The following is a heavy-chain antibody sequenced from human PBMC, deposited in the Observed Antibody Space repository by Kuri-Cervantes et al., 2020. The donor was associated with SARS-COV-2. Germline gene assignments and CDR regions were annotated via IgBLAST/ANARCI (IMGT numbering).Heavy chain of an antibody. D-gene: IGHD6-6*01. V-gene: IGHV3-15*01. CDR2: IKSKTDGGTT. CDR1: GFTFSSYS. Sequence: GGSLRLSCAVSGFTFSSYSMSWVRQAPGKGLEWVGRIKSKTDGGTTDYAAPVKGRFTISRDDSKNTLYLQMNSLKTEDTAVYYCTRETYSSSYWFDPWGQGTLVTVSS. CDR3: TRETYSSSYWFDP. J-gene: IGHJ5*02.